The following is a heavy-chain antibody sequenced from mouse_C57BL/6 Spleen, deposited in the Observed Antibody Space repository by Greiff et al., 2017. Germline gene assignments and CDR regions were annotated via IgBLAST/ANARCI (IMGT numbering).Heavy chain of an antibody. D-gene: IGHD1-1*01. J-gene: IGHJ4*01. CDR2: FYPGSGSI. Sequence: QVQLQQSGAELVKPGASVKLSCKASGYTFTEYTIHWVKQRSGQGLEWIGWFYPGSGSIKYNEKFKDKATLTADKSSSTVYMELSRLTSEDSAVYVCARHERGPSYYGSSYVGAMDYWGQGTSVTVSS. V-gene: IGHV1-62-2*01. CDR1: GYTFTEYT. CDR3: ARHERGPSYYGSSYVGAMDY.